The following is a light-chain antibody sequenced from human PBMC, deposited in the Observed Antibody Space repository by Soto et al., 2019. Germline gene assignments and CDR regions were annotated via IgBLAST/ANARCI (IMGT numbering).Light chain of an antibody. CDR3: QQYDNLPPLT. CDR1: QDISNY. V-gene: IGKV1-33*01. Sequence: DLQMTQSPSSLSASVGDRVTITCQASQDISNYLNWYQQKPGKAPKLLIYDASNLETGVPSRFSGRGSGTDFTFTISSLQPEDIATYYCQQYDNLPPLTFGGGTKVEIK. J-gene: IGKJ4*01. CDR2: DAS.